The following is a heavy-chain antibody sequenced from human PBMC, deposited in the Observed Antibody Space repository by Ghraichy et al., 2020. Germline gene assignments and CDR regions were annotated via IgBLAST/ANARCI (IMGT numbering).Heavy chain of an antibody. CDR3: ARTQCGDDCYTLDAFDI. J-gene: IGHJ3*02. V-gene: IGHV3-21*01. CDR1: GFTFNNYA. CDR2: ISSRSSYI. D-gene: IGHD2-21*01. Sequence: LSLTCAASGFTFNNYAMNWVRQAPGKGLEWVSSISSRSSYIYNADSVKGRFTISRDNAKNSLHLQMNSLRAEDTAVYYCARTQCGDDCYTLDAFDIWGQGTMVSVSS.